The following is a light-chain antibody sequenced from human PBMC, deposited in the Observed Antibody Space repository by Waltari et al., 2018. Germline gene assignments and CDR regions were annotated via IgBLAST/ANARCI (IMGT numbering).Light chain of an antibody. CDR1: SGPLSSTSS. Sequence: QTVVTQEPSLSVSPGGTVTLTCALRSGPLSSTSSVRWYQQTPGPTPRTLMYKAKCRSSGVPDRFSGSSLGNKAALTITGAQADDESDYYCLVYMGSGIWVFGGGTKLTVL. CDR2: KAK. CDR3: LVYMGSGIWV. V-gene: IGLV8-61*01. J-gene: IGLJ3*02.